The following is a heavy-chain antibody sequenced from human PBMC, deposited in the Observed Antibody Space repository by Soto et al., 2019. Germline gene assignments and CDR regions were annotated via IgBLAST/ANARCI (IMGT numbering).Heavy chain of an antibody. Sequence: PGESLKISCKASGYTFTNYWLGWVRQMPGKGPEWMGIINPHDSDVRYSPSFQGQVTISADKAISTVYLRWNSLKASDTAMYFCTRQMIQPQMTYNMDVWGQGTTVTVSS. CDR1: GYTFTNYW. J-gene: IGHJ6*02. V-gene: IGHV5-51*01. CDR2: INPHDSDV. CDR3: TRQMIQPQMTYNMDV. D-gene: IGHD1-1*01.